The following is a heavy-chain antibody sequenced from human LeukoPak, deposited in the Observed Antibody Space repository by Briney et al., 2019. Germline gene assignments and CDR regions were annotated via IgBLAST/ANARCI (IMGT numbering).Heavy chain of an antibody. CDR2: TGASGGST. D-gene: IGHD3-9*01. CDR1: GFTFSSYA. V-gene: IGHV3-23*01. J-gene: IGHJ4*02. CDR3: AKAEGYDILTGLDY. Sequence: GGSLRLSCATSGFTFSSYAMSWVRQAPGKGLEWVSGTGASGGSTYYADSVKGRFTISRDNSKNTLYLQMSSLRTEDTAVYYCAKAEGYDILTGLDYWGQGTLVTVSS.